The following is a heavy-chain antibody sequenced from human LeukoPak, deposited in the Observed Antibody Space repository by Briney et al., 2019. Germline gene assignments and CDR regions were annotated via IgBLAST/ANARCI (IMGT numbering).Heavy chain of an antibody. V-gene: IGHV3-30*02. D-gene: IGHD1-20*01. Sequence: GGSLRLSCAASGFTFNNYGMHWVRQAPGKGLEWVAAIWYDGSNKYYADSVKGRFTISRDNSKNTLYLQMNSLRAEDTAVYYCFFPGVTGKVYWGQGTLVTVSS. CDR2: IWYDGSNK. J-gene: IGHJ4*02. CDR3: FFPGVTGKVY. CDR1: GFTFNNYG.